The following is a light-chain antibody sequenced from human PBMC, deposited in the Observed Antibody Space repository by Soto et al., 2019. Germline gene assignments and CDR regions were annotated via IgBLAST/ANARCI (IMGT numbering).Light chain of an antibody. CDR1: QSVGGN. J-gene: IGKJ1*01. V-gene: IGKV3-15*01. CDR2: GAS. CDR3: QQYSNWPWT. Sequence: EKVMMLSPATLSVSLVERATLSCRASQSVGGNLAWYQQQPGQAPRLLIYGASIRATGIPARFSGSESGTEFTLTISSLQSEDFAVYYCQQYSNWPWTFGQGTKVDI.